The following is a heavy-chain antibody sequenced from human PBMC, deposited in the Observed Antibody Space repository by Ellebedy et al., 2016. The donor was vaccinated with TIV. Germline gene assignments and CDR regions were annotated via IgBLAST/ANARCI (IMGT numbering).Heavy chain of an antibody. CDR1: GYTFTSYY. V-gene: IGHV1-46*01. D-gene: IGHD6-6*01. CDR3: ARDLRDSSSSRYYYGMDV. Sequence: ASVKVSCKASGYTFTSYYMHWVRQAPGQGLEWMGIINPSGGSTSYAQKFQGRVTVTRDTSTSTVYMALSSLRSEDPAVYYCARDLRDSSSSRYYYGMDVWGQGTTVTVSS. CDR2: INPSGGST. J-gene: IGHJ6*02.